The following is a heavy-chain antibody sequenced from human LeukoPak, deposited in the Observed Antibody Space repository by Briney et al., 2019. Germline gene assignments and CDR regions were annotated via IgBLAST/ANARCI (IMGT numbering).Heavy chain of an antibody. CDR2: IYPGDSDT. CDR3: VRSANDCSGGSCHSNYFDY. V-gene: IGHV5-51*01. Sequence: GESLKISCKGSGYSFTGYWIGWVRQMPGKGLEWMGIIYPGDSDTTYSPSFQGQVTISADKSISTAYLQWSSLKASDTAIYYCVRSANDCSGGSCHSNYFDYWGQGTLVTVSS. D-gene: IGHD2-15*01. J-gene: IGHJ4*02. CDR1: GYSFTGYW.